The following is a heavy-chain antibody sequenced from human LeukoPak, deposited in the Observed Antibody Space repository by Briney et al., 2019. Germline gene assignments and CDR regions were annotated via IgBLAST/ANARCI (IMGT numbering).Heavy chain of an antibody. CDR3: ARSPYYYDSSGYYRVLDL. J-gene: IGHJ4*02. Sequence: ASVKVSCKASGYTFTGYYMHWVRQAPRQGLEWMGWINPNSGGTKYAQKFQGRVTMTRDTSINTAYMELSRLRSDDTAVYYCARSPYYYDSSGYYRVLDLWGQGTLVTVSS. CDR2: INPNSGGT. D-gene: IGHD3-22*01. V-gene: IGHV1-2*02. CDR1: GYTFTGYY.